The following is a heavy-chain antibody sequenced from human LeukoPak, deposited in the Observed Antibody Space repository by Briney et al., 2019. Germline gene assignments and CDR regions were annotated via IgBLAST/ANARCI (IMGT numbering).Heavy chain of an antibody. D-gene: IGHD3-3*01. J-gene: IGHJ4*02. CDR2: IDHRGTA. Sequence: SETLSLTCAVYGASYNAYYWSWIRQPPGKGLEWFGDIDHRGTATYNPSLKSRLTISADASKNQFSLKLNSVTDADTAVYYCAVGITILGVAASFDSWGQGNLVIVSS. CDR3: AVGITILGVAASFDS. CDR1: GASYNAYY. V-gene: IGHV4-34*01.